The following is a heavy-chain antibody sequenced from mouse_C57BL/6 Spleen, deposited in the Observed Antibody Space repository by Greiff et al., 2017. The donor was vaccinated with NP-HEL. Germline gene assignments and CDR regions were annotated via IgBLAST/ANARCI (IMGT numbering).Heavy chain of an antibody. D-gene: IGHD3-2*02. CDR3: ARESTRLRRAMYY. CDR1: GFTFSDYY. V-gene: IGHV5-16*01. J-gene: IGHJ4*01. CDR2: INYDGSST. Sequence: EVKLMESEGGLVQPGSSMKLSCTASGFTFSDYYMAWVRQVPEKGLEWVANINYDGSSTYYLDSLKSRFIISRDNAKNILYLQMSSLKSEDTATYYCARESTRLRRAMYYWRQRTSVTVSS.